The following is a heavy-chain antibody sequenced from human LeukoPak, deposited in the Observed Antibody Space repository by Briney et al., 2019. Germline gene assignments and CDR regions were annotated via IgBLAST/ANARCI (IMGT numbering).Heavy chain of an antibody. Sequence: PSETLTLTCAVYGGSFSGYYWSWIRQPPGKGLEWIGEINHSGSTNYNPSLKSRVTISVDTSKNQFSLKLSSVTAADTAVYYCARGGLVRGVNPNCGQGTLVTVSS. D-gene: IGHD3-10*01. CDR2: INHSGST. CDR1: GGSFSGYY. V-gene: IGHV4-34*01. CDR3: ARGGLVRGVNPN. J-gene: IGHJ4*02.